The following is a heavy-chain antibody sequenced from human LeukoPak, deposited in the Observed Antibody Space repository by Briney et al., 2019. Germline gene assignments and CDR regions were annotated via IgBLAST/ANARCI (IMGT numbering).Heavy chain of an antibody. Sequence: GGSLRLSCAASGFTFSSYGMHWVRQAPGKGLEWVAVISYDGSNKYYADSVKGRFTISRDNSKNTLYLQMNSLRAEDTAVYYCAKMRGSYVWEYFQHWGQGTLVTVSS. CDR1: GFTFSSYG. CDR2: ISYDGSNK. V-gene: IGHV3-30*18. CDR3: AKMRGSYVWEYFQH. J-gene: IGHJ1*01. D-gene: IGHD1-26*01.